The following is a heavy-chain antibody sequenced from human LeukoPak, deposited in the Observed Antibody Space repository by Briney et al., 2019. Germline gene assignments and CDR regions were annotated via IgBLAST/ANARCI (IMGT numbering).Heavy chain of an antibody. D-gene: IGHD3-10*01. CDR2: IYHSGST. CDR3: ATVQRPMVRGNYYYYYMDV. Sequence: PSETLSLTCTVSGYSISSGYYWGWIRQPPGKGLEWIGSIYHSGSTYYNPSLKSRVTMSVDTSKNQFSLKLSSVTAADTAVYYCATVQRPMVRGNYYYYYMDVWGKGTTVTVSS. V-gene: IGHV4-38-2*02. J-gene: IGHJ6*03. CDR1: GYSISSGYY.